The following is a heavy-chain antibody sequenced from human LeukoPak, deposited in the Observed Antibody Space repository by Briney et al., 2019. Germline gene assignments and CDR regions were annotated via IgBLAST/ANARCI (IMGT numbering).Heavy chain of an antibody. D-gene: IGHD1-1*01. CDR1: GGTFGSHT. CDR2: ITPIYGTR. Sequence: SVKVSCKASGGTFGSHTFNWVRQAPGQGLEWMGGITPIYGTRDYAQSFQGRVTISADESTSTAYIELSSLRPDDTAVYYRAREANFYYYMDVWGKGTTVTVSS. J-gene: IGHJ6*03. CDR3: AREANFYYYMDV. V-gene: IGHV1-69*13.